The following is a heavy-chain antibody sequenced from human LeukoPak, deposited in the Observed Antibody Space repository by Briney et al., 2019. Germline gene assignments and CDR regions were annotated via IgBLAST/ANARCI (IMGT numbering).Heavy chain of an antibody. J-gene: IGHJ6*02. CDR2: IGTAGDT. CDR1: GFTFSSYD. Sequence: GGSLRLSCAASGFTFSSYDMHWVRQATGKGLEWVSAIGTAGDTYYPGSVKGRFTISRDNSKNTLYLQMNSLRAEDTAVYYCAKAPDGMDVWGQGTTVTVSS. CDR3: AKAPDGMDV. V-gene: IGHV3-13*01.